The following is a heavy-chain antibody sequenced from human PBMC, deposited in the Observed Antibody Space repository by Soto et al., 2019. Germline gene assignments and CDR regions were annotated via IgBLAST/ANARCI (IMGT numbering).Heavy chain of an antibody. D-gene: IGHD1-26*01. CDR2: ISGSGGST. J-gene: IGHJ6*03. Sequence: GESLKISCAASGFTFSSYAMSWVRQAPGKGLEWVSAISGSGGSTYYADSVKGRFTISRDNSKNTLYLQMNSLRAEDTAVYYCAKFLALREDYYYMDVWGKGTTVTVSS. V-gene: IGHV3-23*01. CDR1: GFTFSSYA. CDR3: AKFLALREDYYYMDV.